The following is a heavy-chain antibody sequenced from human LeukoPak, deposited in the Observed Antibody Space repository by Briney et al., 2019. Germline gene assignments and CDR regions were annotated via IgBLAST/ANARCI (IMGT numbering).Heavy chain of an antibody. Sequence: GGSLRLSCAASGFTFSSYAMTWVRQAPDKGLEWVSAISGSDGSTYYADSVKGRFTISRDNAKNSLYLQMNSLRAEDTAVYHCAKEKAMVYYYYGMDVWGQGTTVTVSS. V-gene: IGHV3-23*01. CDR3: AKEKAMVYYYYGMDV. CDR1: GFTFSSYA. D-gene: IGHD5-18*01. CDR2: ISGSDGST. J-gene: IGHJ6*02.